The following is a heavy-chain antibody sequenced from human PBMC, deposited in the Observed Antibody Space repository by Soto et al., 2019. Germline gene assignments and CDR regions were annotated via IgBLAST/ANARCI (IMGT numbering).Heavy chain of an antibody. CDR2: IIPILGIA. J-gene: IGHJ4*02. CDR3: AREQVAGTSPFDY. Sequence: QVQLVQSGAEVKKPGSSVKVSCKASGGTFSSYTISWVRQAPGQGLEWMGRIIPILGIANYAQKFQGRVTITADKXTSTAYMELSSLRSEDTAVYYCAREQVAGTSPFDYWGQGTLVTVSS. CDR1: GGTFSSYT. D-gene: IGHD6-19*01. V-gene: IGHV1-69*08.